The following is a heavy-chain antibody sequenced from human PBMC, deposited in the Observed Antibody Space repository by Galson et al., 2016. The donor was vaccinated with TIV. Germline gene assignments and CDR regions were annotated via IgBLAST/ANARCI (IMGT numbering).Heavy chain of an antibody. Sequence: SLRLSCAASGFAFSIYGMHWVRQAPGKGLEWVALVWYGGDKKSYADSVRGRFTISRDNSKNTLYLQMNSLSAEDTAIYYCARDLPPPYYGYGMDVWGQGTTVTVSS. CDR3: ARDLPPPYYGYGMDV. CDR2: VWYGGDKK. CDR1: GFAFSIYG. J-gene: IGHJ6*02. D-gene: IGHD3-10*01. V-gene: IGHV3-33*08.